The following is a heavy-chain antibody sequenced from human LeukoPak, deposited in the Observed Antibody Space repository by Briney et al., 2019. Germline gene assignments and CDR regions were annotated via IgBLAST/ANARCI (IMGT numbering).Heavy chain of an antibody. CDR3: ARDLIVVVPAATGDIYYYYGMDV. V-gene: IGHV1-69*13. D-gene: IGHD2-2*01. Sequence: SVKVSCKASGGTFSSYAISWVRQRPGQGLEWMGGIILIFGTANYSQTFQGRVTITADESTSTAYMELSSLRSEDTVVYYCARDLIVVVPAATGDIYYYYGMDVWGQGTTVTVSS. CDR2: IILIFGTA. CDR1: GGTFSSYA. J-gene: IGHJ6*02.